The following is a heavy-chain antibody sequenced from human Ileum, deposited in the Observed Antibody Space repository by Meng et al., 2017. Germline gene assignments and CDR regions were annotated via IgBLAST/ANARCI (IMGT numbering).Heavy chain of an antibody. J-gene: IGHJ5*02. D-gene: IGHD2-8*01. CDR3: VRGCPDWFDP. V-gene: IGHV6-1*01. CDR2: TYYRSKWYN. Sequence: SQTLSLTCAISGDSVPSTSSAWNWIRQSPSRGLEWLGRTYYRSKWYNEYALSVKSRITINADTSKNQISLHLTYVTPDDAAMYYCVRGCPDWFDPWGQGTLVTVSS. CDR1: GDSVPSTSSA.